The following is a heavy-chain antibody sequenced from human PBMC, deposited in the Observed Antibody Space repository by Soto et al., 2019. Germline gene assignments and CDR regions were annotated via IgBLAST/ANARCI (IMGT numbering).Heavy chain of an antibody. V-gene: IGHV2-5*01. CDR3: AKSGSSGWYGWFDP. J-gene: IGHJ5*02. D-gene: IGHD6-19*01. CDR2: IYWNDDK. CDR1: GFSLRTSVVG. Sequence: QITLKESGPTLVKPTQTLTLTCIFSGFSLRTSVVGVGWIRQPPGKALEWLGFIYWNDDKRYSPSLKSRLTITKATSKNQVVLTMTNMDPVDTATYYCAKSGSSGWYGWFDPWGQGTLVTVSS.